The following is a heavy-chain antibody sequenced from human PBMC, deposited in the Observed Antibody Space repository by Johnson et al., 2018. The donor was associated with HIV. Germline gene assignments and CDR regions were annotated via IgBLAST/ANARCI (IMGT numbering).Heavy chain of an antibody. CDR2: IKSKTDGGTT. Sequence: QLVESGGGVVQPGRSLRLSCAASGFTFSSYAMSWVRQAPGKGLEWVGRIKSKTDGGTTDYAAPVKGRFTISRDDSKNTLYLQMNSVRPEDAAVYYCAKPPSMGADAFDIWGQGTMVTVSS. D-gene: IGHD3-16*01. CDR3: AKPPSMGADAFDI. CDR1: GFTFSSYA. J-gene: IGHJ3*02. V-gene: IGHV3-15*05.